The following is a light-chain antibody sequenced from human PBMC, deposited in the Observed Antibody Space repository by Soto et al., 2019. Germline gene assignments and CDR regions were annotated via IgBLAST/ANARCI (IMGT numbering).Light chain of an antibody. CDR2: GAS. CDR1: QNFGSTS. J-gene: IGKJ5*01. CDR3: RQYGSRT. Sequence: ETVLTQSPDTLSLSRGDRATLSCTASQNFGSTSLAWCQQKRGQAARFLIYGASSRATGIPERCSPSGSETDFTLTISRLEPDDLAVDYCRQYGSRTFGQGTRLEIK. V-gene: IGKV3-20*01.